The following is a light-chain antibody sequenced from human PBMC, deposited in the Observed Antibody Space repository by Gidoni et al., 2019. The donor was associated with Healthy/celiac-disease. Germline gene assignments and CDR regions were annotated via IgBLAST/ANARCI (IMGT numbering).Light chain of an antibody. Sequence: VSLGERATINCKSSQSVLYSSNNKNYLAWYQQKPGQPPKLLIYWASTRESGVPDRFSGSGSGTDFTLTISSLQAVDVSVYYCQQYYSTPYTFGQGTKLEIK. CDR1: QSVLYSSNNKNY. V-gene: IGKV4-1*01. J-gene: IGKJ2*01. CDR2: WAS. CDR3: QQYYSTPYT.